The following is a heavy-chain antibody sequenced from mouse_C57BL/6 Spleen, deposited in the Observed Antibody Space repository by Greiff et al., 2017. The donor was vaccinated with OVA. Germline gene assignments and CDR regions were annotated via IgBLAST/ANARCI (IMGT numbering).Heavy chain of an antibody. CDR3: ATPRSGYGNAMDY. D-gene: IGHD3-2*02. J-gene: IGHJ4*01. Sequence: QVQLQQSGAELAKPGASVKLSCKASGYTFTSYWMPWVKQRPGPGLEWIGYINPSSGYTKYNQKFKDKATLTADKSSSTAYMQLSSLTYEDSAVYYCATPRSGYGNAMDYWGQGTSVTVSS. CDR2: INPSSGYT. V-gene: IGHV1-7*01. CDR1: GYTFTSYW.